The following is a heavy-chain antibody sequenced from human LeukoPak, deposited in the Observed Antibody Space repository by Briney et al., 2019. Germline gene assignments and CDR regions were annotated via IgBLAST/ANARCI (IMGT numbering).Heavy chain of an antibody. CDR2: ISGDGGST. Sequence: GGSLRLSCAASEFTFDDYAMHWVHQAPGKGLEWVSLISGDGGSTYYADSVKGRFTISRDNSKNSLYLQMNSLRTEDTALYYCAKVLSYCGGDCYDYYFDYWGQGTLVTVSS. V-gene: IGHV3-43*02. J-gene: IGHJ4*02. CDR1: EFTFDDYA. D-gene: IGHD2-21*02. CDR3: AKVLSYCGGDCYDYYFDY.